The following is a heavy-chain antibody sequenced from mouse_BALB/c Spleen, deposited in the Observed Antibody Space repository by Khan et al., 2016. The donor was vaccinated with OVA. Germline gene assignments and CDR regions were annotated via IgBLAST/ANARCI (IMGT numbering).Heavy chain of an antibody. J-gene: IGHJ4*01. Sequence: EVKLLESGPRLVKPSQSLSLTCTVTGYSITSGYAWNWIRQFPGNKLEWMGYISYSGSTSYNPSLRSRISITRDTSKNQFFLQLNSVTTEDTATYYCARKNYYGYAMDYWGQGTSVTVSS. V-gene: IGHV3-2*02. CDR2: ISYSGST. CDR3: ARKNYYGYAMDY. CDR1: GYSITSGYA. D-gene: IGHD1-1*01.